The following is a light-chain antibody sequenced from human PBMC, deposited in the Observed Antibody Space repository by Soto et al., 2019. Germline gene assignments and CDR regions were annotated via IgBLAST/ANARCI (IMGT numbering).Light chain of an antibody. CDR2: DVS. CDR1: SSDVGGYNY. CDR3: SSYTSSSTLEDWV. V-gene: IGLV2-14*01. Sequence: QSALTQPASVSGSPGQSITISCTGTSSDVGGYNYVSWYQQHPGKAPKLMIYDVSNRPSGVSNRFSGSKSGNTASLTISGLQAEDEADYYCSSYTSSSTLEDWVFGGGNKLTVL. J-gene: IGLJ3*02.